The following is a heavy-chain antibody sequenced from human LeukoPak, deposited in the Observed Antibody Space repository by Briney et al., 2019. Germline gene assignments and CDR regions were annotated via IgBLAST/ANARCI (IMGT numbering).Heavy chain of an antibody. CDR3: ARGGWSLDY. CDR1: GGSICSFY. CDR2: IYYTGNT. J-gene: IGHJ4*02. Sequence: SETLSLTCTVAGGSICSFYRSWIRQPPGKGLEWIGYIYYTGNTNYNSSLESRVTISVDTSKNQFSLKLSSVTTADTAVYYCARGGWSLDYCCQGNLVTVSS. V-gene: IGHV4-59*01.